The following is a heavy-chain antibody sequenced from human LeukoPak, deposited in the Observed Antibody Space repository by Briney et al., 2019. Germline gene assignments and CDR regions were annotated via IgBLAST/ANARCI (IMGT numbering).Heavy chain of an antibody. CDR1: GFTVSSNF. Sequence: GGSLRLSCAASGFTVSSNFMSWVRQAPGKGLEWVSVIYGGGSTYYADSVKGRFTISRDTSKNMLYLQMNSLRAEDTAVYYCATWPGGWYGEDSWGQGTLVTVSS. J-gene: IGHJ4*02. V-gene: IGHV3-53*01. CDR2: IYGGGST. CDR3: ATWPGGWYGEDS. D-gene: IGHD6-19*01.